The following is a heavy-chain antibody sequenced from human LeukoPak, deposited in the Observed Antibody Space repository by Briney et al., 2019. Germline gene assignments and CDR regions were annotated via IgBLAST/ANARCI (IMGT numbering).Heavy chain of an antibody. CDR3: ARNGGNSDFDY. V-gene: IGHV4-34*01. D-gene: IGHD4-23*01. Sequence: SETLSLTCAVSGGSFSGYYWNWIRQPPGKGLEWIGEINHSGSTNYNPSLKSRVTISVDKSKNQFSLKLSSVTAADTAVYYCARNGGNSDFDYWGQGTLITVSS. CDR2: INHSGST. J-gene: IGHJ4*02. CDR1: GGSFSGYY.